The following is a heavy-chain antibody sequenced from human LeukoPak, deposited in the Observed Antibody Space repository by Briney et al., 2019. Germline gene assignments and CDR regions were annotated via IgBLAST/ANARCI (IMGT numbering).Heavy chain of an antibody. J-gene: IGHJ5*02. Sequence: GGSLRLSCAASGFTFSSYSMNWVRQAPGKGLEWVSSISSSSSYMYYADSVKGRFTISRDNAKNSLYLQMNSLRAEDTAVYYCARDLLVVAATPGSWFDPWGQGTLVTVSS. D-gene: IGHD2-15*01. CDR1: GFTFSSYS. CDR2: ISSSSSYM. CDR3: ARDLLVVAATPGSWFDP. V-gene: IGHV3-21*01.